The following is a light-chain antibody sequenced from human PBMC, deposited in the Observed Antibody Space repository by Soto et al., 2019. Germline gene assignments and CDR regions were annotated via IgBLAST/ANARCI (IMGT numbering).Light chain of an antibody. V-gene: IGKV1-5*01. Sequence: DLHMTQSPSTLSASVGDRVTITCRVSESVGMWLAWYQQKTGKAPKLLIYDASTLESGVPSRFSGRSSDKEFAITISGLQPDDFATYYCQEYDSYSYAFGQGTKVDI. J-gene: IGKJ2*01. CDR1: ESVGMW. CDR3: QEYDSYSYA. CDR2: DAS.